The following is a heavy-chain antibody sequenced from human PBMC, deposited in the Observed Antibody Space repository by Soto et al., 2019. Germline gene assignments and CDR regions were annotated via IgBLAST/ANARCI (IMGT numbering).Heavy chain of an antibody. CDR3: ARVGYILAIDY. J-gene: IGHJ4*02. D-gene: IGHD1-1*01. V-gene: IGHV4-31*03. Sequence: SETLSLTCTVSGGSISSGGYYWSWIRQHPGKGLEWIGYIYYSGSTYYNPSLKSRVTISVDTSKNQFSLKLSSVTAADTAVYYCARVGYILAIDYWGQGTLVTVSS. CDR2: IYYSGST. CDR1: GGSISSGGYY.